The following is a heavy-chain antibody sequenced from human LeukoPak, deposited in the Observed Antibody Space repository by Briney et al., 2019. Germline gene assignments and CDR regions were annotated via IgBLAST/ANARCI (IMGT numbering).Heavy chain of an antibody. Sequence: PSETLSLTCTVSGGSISSDYWSWIRQPPGKGLEWIAYIYYSGSTNYNPSLKSRVTISVDTSKNQFSLKLSSVTAADTAVYYCARVGGQWQPKDAFDIWGQGIMVTVSP. CDR1: GGSISSDY. V-gene: IGHV4-59*01. J-gene: IGHJ3*02. CDR3: ARVGGQWQPKDAFDI. CDR2: IYYSGST. D-gene: IGHD6-19*01.